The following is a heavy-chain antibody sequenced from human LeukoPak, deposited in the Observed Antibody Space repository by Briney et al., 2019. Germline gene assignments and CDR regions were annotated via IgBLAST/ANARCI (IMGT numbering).Heavy chain of an antibody. CDR1: GGSISSGGYS. V-gene: IGHV4-30-2*01. CDR2: IYHSGST. J-gene: IGHJ4*02. Sequence: PSETLSLTCAVSGGSISSGGYSWSWIRQPPGKGLEWIGYIYHSGSTYYNPSLKSRVTISVDRSKNQFSLKLSSVTAADTAVYYCARTMVTTFSLDYWGQGTLVTVSS. D-gene: IGHD4-17*01. CDR3: ARTMVTTFSLDY.